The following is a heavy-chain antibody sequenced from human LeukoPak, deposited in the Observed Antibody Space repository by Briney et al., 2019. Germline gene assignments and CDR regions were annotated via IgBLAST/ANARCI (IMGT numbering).Heavy chain of an antibody. D-gene: IGHD6-19*01. CDR2: IISSSSYI. CDR3: ARMVAGARFDY. Sequence: PGGSLRLSCAASGFTFSTYSMNWVRQAPGKGLEWVSSIISSSSYIYYADSVKGRFTISRDNAKNSLYLQMNSLRAEDTAVYYCARMVAGARFDYWGQGTLVTVSS. J-gene: IGHJ4*02. V-gene: IGHV3-21*01. CDR1: GFTFSTYS.